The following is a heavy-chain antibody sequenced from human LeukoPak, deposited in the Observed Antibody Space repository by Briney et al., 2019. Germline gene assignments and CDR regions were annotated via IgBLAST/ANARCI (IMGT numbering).Heavy chain of an antibody. CDR2: IYHSGST. Sequence: KTSETLSLTCAVSGYSISSGYYWGWIRQPPGQGLGWIGSIYHSGSTYYNPSLKSRVTISVDTSKNQFSLKLSSVTAADTAVYYCARAPGEQWLVRRTHFDYWGQGTLVTVSS. D-gene: IGHD6-19*01. CDR1: GYSISSGYY. V-gene: IGHV4-38-2*01. J-gene: IGHJ4*02. CDR3: ARAPGEQWLVRRTHFDY.